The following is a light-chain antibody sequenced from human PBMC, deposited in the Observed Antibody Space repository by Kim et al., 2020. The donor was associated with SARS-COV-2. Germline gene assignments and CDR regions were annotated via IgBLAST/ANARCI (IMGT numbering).Light chain of an antibody. CDR2: DAS. Sequence: QMTQSPTTLSASVGDRVTMTCRASQSITSWLAWYQQKPGKAPKLLIYDASSLKRGVPSRFSGSGSGTEFTLTISSLQPDDFATYDCNQYNSYAHPCGQGTKLEI. CDR3: NQYNSYAHP. CDR1: QSITSW. V-gene: IGKV1-5*01. J-gene: IGKJ2*01.